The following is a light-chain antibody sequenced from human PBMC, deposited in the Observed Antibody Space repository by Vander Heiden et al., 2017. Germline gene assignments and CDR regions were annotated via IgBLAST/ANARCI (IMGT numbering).Light chain of an antibody. CDR2: AAS. J-gene: IGKJ1*01. V-gene: IGKV1-39*01. CDR3: QQSYSTPWT. Sequence: DIQLTHSPSSLSPSVGDRVPITCRASQSISSYLNWYQQKPGKAPKLLIYAASSLQSGVPSRFSGSGSGTDFTLTISSLQPEDSATYYCQQSYSTPWTFGQGTKVEIK. CDR1: QSISSY.